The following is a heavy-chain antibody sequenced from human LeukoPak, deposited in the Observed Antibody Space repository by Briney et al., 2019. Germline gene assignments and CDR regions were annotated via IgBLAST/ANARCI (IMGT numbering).Heavy chain of an antibody. J-gene: IGHJ4*02. Sequence: SETLSLTCTVSGGSISSYYWSWIRQPPGKGLEWIGEINHSGSTNYNPSLKSRVTISVDTSKNQFSLKLSSVTAADTAVYYCARARDIVVVVAAYFDYWGQGTLVTVSS. V-gene: IGHV4-34*01. CDR1: GGSISSYY. D-gene: IGHD2-15*01. CDR2: INHSGST. CDR3: ARARDIVVVVAAYFDY.